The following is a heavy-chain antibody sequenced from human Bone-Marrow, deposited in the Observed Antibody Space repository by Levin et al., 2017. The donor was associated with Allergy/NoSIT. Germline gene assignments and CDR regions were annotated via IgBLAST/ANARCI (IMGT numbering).Heavy chain of an antibody. Sequence: GESLKISCAASGFTFSSYSMNWVRQAPGKGLEWVSSISSSSSYIYYADSVKGRFTISRDNAKNSLYLQMNSLRAEDTAVYYCARDRLRHYYDSSGYRPSRYYGMDVWGQGTTVTVSS. CDR1: GFTFSSYS. D-gene: IGHD3-22*01. CDR2: ISSSSSYI. V-gene: IGHV3-21*01. J-gene: IGHJ6*02. CDR3: ARDRLRHYYDSSGYRPSRYYGMDV.